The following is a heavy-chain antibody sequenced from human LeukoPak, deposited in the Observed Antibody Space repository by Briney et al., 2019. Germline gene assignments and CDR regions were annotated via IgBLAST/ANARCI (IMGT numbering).Heavy chain of an antibody. J-gene: IGHJ5*02. CDR2: IYYSGST. D-gene: IGHD1-26*01. CDR3: ARVRYGRWFDP. V-gene: IGHV4-59*01. CDR1: GGSISSYY. Sequence: SETLSLTCTVSGGSISSYYWSWIRQPPGKGLEWIGYIYYSGSTNYNPSLKSRVTISVDTSKNQFSLKLSSVTAADTAVYYCARVRYGRWFDPWGQGTLVTVSS.